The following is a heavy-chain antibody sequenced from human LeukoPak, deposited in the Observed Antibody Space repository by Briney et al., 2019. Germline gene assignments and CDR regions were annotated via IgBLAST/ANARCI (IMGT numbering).Heavy chain of an antibody. CDR3: ARERPRYCSGGSCYGPADYYGMDV. D-gene: IGHD2-15*01. CDR2: ISYDGSYK. Sequence: GGSLRLSCAASGFTFSSYAMHWVRQAPGKGLEWVAVISYDGSYKYYADSVKGRFTISRDNSKNTLYLQMNSLRAEDTAVYYCARERPRYCSGGSCYGPADYYGMDVWGQGTTVTVSS. V-gene: IGHV3-30-3*01. CDR1: GFTFSSYA. J-gene: IGHJ6*02.